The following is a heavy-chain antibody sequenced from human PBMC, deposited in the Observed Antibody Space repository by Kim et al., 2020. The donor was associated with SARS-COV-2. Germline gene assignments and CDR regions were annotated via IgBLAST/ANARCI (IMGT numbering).Heavy chain of an antibody. Sequence: STYYTDSVKGRFTISRDNSKNTLYLQMNSLRAEDTAVYYCAKRAGYDFDYWGQGTLVTVSS. D-gene: IGHD3-16*01. J-gene: IGHJ4*02. CDR3: AKRAGYDFDY. CDR2: ST. V-gene: IGHV3-23*01.